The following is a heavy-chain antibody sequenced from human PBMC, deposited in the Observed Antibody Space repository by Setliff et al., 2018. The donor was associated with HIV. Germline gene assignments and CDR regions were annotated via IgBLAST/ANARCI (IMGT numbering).Heavy chain of an antibody. D-gene: IGHD5-18*01. Sequence: PSETLSLTCAVYGGSFSGYYWSWIRQPPGKGLEWIGEINHGGRANYNPSLKGRLTISVDTSKNQFSLKLSSVTAADTAVYYCARGGYSWSFDYWGQGTLVTVSS. J-gene: IGHJ4*02. CDR1: GGSFSGYY. V-gene: IGHV4-34*01. CDR3: ARGGYSWSFDY. CDR2: INHGGRA.